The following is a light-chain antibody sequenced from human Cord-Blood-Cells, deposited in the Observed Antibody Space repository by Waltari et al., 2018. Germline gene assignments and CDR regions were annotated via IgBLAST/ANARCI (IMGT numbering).Light chain of an antibody. J-gene: IGKJ4*01. Sequence: EIALWQSPATLSVSSRARAIISCRAIQSVSSNLAWYQQKPGQAPRLLIYGASTRATGIPARFSGSESETEFTITNSSLQSEDFAVYYCQQYNNLPLTFGGGTKVEIK. CDR2: GAS. V-gene: IGKV3-15*01. CDR3: QQYNNLPLT. CDR1: QSVSSN.